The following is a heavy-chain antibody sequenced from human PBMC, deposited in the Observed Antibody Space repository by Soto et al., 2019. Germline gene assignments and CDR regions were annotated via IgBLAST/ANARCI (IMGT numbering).Heavy chain of an antibody. CDR2: IKSKADYGTI. V-gene: IGHV3-15*07. CDR3: TTGLTNYYIIRDY. D-gene: IGHD3-9*01. J-gene: IGHJ4*02. Sequence: EVQLVESGGDLVKPGESLRLACAVSGLTVTDTWMNWVRPAPGKGLEWVGRIKSKADYGTIDYAAHVNGRFIISVDESENTLFLQMNGLKTEDTAVYYCTTGLTNYYIIRDYWGQGTLGSVSS. CDR1: GLTVTDTW.